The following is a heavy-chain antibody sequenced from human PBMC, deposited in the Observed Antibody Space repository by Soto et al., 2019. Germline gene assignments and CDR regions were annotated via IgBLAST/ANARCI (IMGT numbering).Heavy chain of an antibody. CDR1: GYTFPSSH. Sequence: ASGKFSCTASGYTFPSSHINWVRQAPGQGLEWMGWISGYRGNTNYAQKLQGRVTMTTDTSTSTAYMELRSLRSDDTAVYYCARDIYGYVDAFDSWGQGTMVTVSS. D-gene: IGHD5-18*01. J-gene: IGHJ3*02. V-gene: IGHV1-18*01. CDR2: ISGYRGNT. CDR3: ARDIYGYVDAFDS.